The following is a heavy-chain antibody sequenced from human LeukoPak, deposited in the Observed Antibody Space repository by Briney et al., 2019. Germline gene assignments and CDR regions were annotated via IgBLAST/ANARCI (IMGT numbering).Heavy chain of an antibody. J-gene: IGHJ4*02. CDR3: AKVRREGELDY. CDR2: IWYDGSNK. Sequence: PGGSLRLSCAASGFTFSSYGMHWVRQAPGKGLEWVAVIWYDGSNKYYADSVKGRFTISRDNSKNTLYLQMNSLRAGDTAVYYCAKVRREGELDYWGQGTLVTVSS. V-gene: IGHV3-33*06. CDR1: GFTFSSYG. D-gene: IGHD1-26*01.